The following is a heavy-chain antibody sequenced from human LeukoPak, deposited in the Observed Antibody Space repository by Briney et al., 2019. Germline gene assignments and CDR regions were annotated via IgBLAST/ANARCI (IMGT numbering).Heavy chain of an antibody. J-gene: IGHJ4*02. D-gene: IGHD3-10*01. V-gene: IGHV3-21*01. CDR3: ARDLPRGYFDY. Sequence: PGGSLRLSCAASGFTFSSYSMNWVRQAPGKGLEWVSSISSSSSYIYYADSVKGRFTISRDNAKNSLYLQMNSLRAEDAAVYHCARDLPRGYFDYWGQGTLVTVSS. CDR1: GFTFSSYS. CDR2: ISSSSSYI.